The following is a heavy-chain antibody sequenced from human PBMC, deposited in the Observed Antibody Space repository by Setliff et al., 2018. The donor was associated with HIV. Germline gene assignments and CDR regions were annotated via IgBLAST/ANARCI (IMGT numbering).Heavy chain of an antibody. CDR3: ARTDSSGYYYGGVY. Sequence: AGGSLRLSCAASGFTFSSYSMNWVRQAPGKGLEWVSGINWNGGSTGYADSVKGRFTISRDNAKNSLYLQMNSLRAEDTALYYCARTDSSGYYYGGVYWGQGTLVTVSS. CDR2: INWNGGST. CDR1: GFTFSSYS. J-gene: IGHJ4*02. D-gene: IGHD3-22*01. V-gene: IGHV3-20*04.